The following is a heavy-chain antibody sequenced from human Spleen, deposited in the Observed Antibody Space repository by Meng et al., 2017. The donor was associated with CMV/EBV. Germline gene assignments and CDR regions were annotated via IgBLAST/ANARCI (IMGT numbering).Heavy chain of an antibody. CDR3: ARQRDFGDHSFDF. D-gene: IGHD4-17*01. J-gene: IGHJ4*02. CDR1: GAPITSGGYS. Sequence: SGAPITSGGYSWTWLRQNPGRGLEWIGYIAYSGGTEYNPSLRTRLVISLDTSKSQFSLNLESVTAADTAVYYCARQRDFGDHSFDFWGQGTLVTVSS. CDR2: IAYSGGT. V-gene: IGHV4-31*02.